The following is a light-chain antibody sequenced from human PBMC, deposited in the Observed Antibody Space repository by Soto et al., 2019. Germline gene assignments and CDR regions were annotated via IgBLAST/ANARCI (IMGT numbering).Light chain of an antibody. CDR1: RNIYNY. V-gene: IGKV1-39*02. J-gene: IGKJ4*01. CDR3: QSTYDTPA. Sequence: DIQMTQSPSSLSASVGDRVTITCRASRNIYNYLHWYQQKPGNAPTLLISAASSLHGGVPSRFRGSGSGADYTLTITSLQPDDSAIYYCQSTYDTPAFGGGTKVEIK. CDR2: AAS.